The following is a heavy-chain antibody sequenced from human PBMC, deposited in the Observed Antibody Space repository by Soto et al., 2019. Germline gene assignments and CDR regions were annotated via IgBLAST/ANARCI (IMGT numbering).Heavy chain of an antibody. CDR1: GGSISSGDYY. Sequence: QVQLQESGPGLVKPSQTLSLTCTVSGGSISSGDYYWSWIRQPPGKGLEWIGYISYSGSTYYNPSLKSRVTISVDTSKNQFSLKLSSVTAADTAVYYCAREVGYYDSSGYYYVIDYWGQGTLVTVSS. D-gene: IGHD3-22*01. CDR3: AREVGYYDSSGYYYVIDY. V-gene: IGHV4-30-4*01. J-gene: IGHJ4*02. CDR2: ISYSGST.